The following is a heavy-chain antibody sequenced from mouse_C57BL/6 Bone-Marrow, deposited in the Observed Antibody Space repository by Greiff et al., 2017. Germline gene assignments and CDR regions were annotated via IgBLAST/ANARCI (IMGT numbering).Heavy chain of an antibody. V-gene: IGHV1-52*01. CDR1: GYTFTSYW. J-gene: IGHJ1*03. CDR2: IDPSDSET. CDR3: AFTTVVAQDWYFDV. D-gene: IGHD1-1*01. Sequence: VQLQHPGAELVRPGSSVKLSCKASGYTFTSYWMHWVKQRPIQGLEWSGNIDPSDSETHYNQKFKDKATLTVDKSSSTAYMQLSSLTSEDSAVYYCAFTTVVAQDWYFDVWGTGTTVTVCS.